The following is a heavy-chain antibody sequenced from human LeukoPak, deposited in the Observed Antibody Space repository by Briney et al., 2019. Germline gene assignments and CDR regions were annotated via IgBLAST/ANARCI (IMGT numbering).Heavy chain of an antibody. D-gene: IGHD3-9*01. CDR3: ARGNYDILTGERY. J-gene: IGHJ4*02. CDR2: IYSGGST. Sequence: GGPLRLSCAASGFTVSSNYMSWVRQAPGKGLEWVSVIYSGGSTYYADSVKGRFTISRDNSKNTLYLQMNSLRAEDTAVYYCARGNYDILTGERYWGQGTLVTVSS. CDR1: GFTVSSNY. V-gene: IGHV3-53*01.